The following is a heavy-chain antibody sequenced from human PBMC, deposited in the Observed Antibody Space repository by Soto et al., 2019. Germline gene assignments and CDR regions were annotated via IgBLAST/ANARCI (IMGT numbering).Heavy chain of an antibody. V-gene: IGHV4-39*01. CDR3: ARQRGYCSGGSCPCDY. CDR1: GGSISSNSYY. J-gene: IGHJ4*02. D-gene: IGHD2-15*01. Sequence: SETLSLTSTISGGSISSNSYYWGWIRQPPGKGLEWIGSIYYSGSTYYNPSLKSRVTISVDTSKNQFSLKLSSVTAADTAVYYCARQRGYCSGGSCPCDYWGQGTLVTVS. CDR2: IYYSGST.